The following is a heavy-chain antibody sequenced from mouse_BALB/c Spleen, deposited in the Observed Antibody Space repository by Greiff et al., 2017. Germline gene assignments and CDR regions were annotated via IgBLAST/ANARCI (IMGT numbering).Heavy chain of an antibody. CDR1: GYSITSGYS. J-gene: IGHJ2*01. CDR3: ASQSYYKYALDY. CDR2: IHYSGNT. Sequence: DVKLQESGPDLVKPSQSLSLTCTVTGYSITSGYSWHWIRQFPGNKLEWMGYIHYSGNTNYNPSLKSRISITRDTSKNQFFLQLNSVTTEDTATYYCASQSYYKYALDYWGQGTTLTVSS. V-gene: IGHV3-1*02. D-gene: IGHD2-12*01.